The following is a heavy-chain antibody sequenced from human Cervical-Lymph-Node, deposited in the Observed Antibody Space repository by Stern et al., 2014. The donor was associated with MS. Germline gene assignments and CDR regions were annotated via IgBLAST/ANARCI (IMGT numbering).Heavy chain of an antibody. V-gene: IGHV1-69*01. CDR1: GGTFSSSD. J-gene: IGHJ4*02. D-gene: IGHD3-10*01. CDR3: ALGGFGHYFEY. CDR2: IIPIIGTA. Sequence: QVQLVQSGAEVQKPGSSVKVSCRASGGTFSSSDISWVRQAPGQGLEWMGGIIPIIGTANYAQKYQSRVTITADESTSTAYMELSSLRSEDTAIYYCALGGFGHYFEYWGQGTLVTVSS.